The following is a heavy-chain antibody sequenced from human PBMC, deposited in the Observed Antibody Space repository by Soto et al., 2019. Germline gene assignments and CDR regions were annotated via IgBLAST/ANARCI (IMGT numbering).Heavy chain of an antibody. CDR2: ISWNSGSI. CDR1: GFTFEDYA. CDR3: AKDGY. V-gene: IGHV3-9*01. J-gene: IGHJ4*02. Sequence: EVQLVESGGGLVQPGRSLRLSCVASGFTFEDYAMQWVRQGPGKGLEWVSGISWNSGSIAYAYSVKGRFTISRDNAKNSLYLQMNSLRAEGTALYYCAKDGYWGQGTLVTVSS.